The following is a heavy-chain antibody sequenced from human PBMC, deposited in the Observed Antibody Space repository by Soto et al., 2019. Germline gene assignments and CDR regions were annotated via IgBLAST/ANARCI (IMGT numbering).Heavy chain of an antibody. CDR3: ARTLVDTAMFNDY. Sequence: PGGSLRLSCAASGFTFSSYSMNWVRQAPGKGLEWVSYISSNSSTIYYADSVKGRFTISRDNAKNTLYLQMNSLRAEDTAVYYCARTLVDTAMFNDYWGQETLVTVSS. CDR2: ISSNSSTI. CDR1: GFTFSSYS. D-gene: IGHD5-18*01. J-gene: IGHJ4*02. V-gene: IGHV3-48*01.